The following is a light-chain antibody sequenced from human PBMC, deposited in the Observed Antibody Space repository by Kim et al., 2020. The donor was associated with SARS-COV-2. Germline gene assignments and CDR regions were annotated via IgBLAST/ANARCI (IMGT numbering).Light chain of an antibody. V-gene: IGKV3-15*01. CDR2: RTS. J-gene: IGKJ2*02. Sequence: EIVMTQSPATLSVYPGERATLSCRASQTFGTNLAWYQQKPGQAPRLLIYRTSTRATGVPARFSGSGSGTEFTLTISSLQSDDFATYYCQQYNNRPLPCTFGQGTKLEI. CDR1: QTFGTN. CDR3: QQYNNRPLPCT.